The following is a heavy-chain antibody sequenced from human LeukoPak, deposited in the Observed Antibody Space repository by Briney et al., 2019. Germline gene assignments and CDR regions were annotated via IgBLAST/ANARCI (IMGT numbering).Heavy chain of an antibody. V-gene: IGHV3-7*03. D-gene: IGHD3-10*01. CDR1: GFTFSSYW. CDR3: TRESLYGSGSYSDC. CDR2: IKKDGSEK. Sequence: GGSLRLSCAASGFTFSSYWMNWARQAPGKGLEWVADIKKDGSEKYYVDSVKGRFTISRDDAKNSLYLQMNTLRVDDTAVYYCTRESLYGSGSYSDCWGQGSLVTVSS. J-gene: IGHJ4*02.